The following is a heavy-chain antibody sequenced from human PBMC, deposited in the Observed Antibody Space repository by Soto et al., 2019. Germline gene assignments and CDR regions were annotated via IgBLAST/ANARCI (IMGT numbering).Heavy chain of an antibody. J-gene: IGHJ4*02. CDR1: GFTFVSYT. Sequence: EVQLVESGGGLVKPGESLRLSCAASGFTFVSYTMNWVRQAPGKGLEWISSISSSNSYIYYADSVKGRFTISRDNAKNSLYLQMNSLRAEDTALYYCARGRYYDPGLDYWGQGTLVTVSS. CDR2: ISSSNSYI. V-gene: IGHV3-21*01. CDR3: ARGRYYDPGLDY. D-gene: IGHD3-22*01.